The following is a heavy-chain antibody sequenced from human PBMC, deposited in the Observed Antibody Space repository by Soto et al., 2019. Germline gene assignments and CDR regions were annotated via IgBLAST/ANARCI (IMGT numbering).Heavy chain of an antibody. Sequence: PGGSLRLSCAASGFTFSSYAMSWVRQAPGKGLEWVSAISGRGGSTYYADSVKGRFTISRDNSKNTLYLQMNSLRAEDTAVYCCAKGRDFWSGYFLNYFDYWGQGTLVTVSS. CDR2: ISGRGGST. J-gene: IGHJ4*02. D-gene: IGHD3-3*01. V-gene: IGHV3-23*01. CDR3: AKGRDFWSGYFLNYFDY. CDR1: GFTFSSYA.